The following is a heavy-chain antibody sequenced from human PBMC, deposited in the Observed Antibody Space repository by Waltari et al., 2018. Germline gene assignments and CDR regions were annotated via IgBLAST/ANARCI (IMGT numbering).Heavy chain of an antibody. CDR1: GFSFSHYG. CDR2: IQYYGSVE. V-gene: IGHV3-33*05. J-gene: IGHJ4*02. Sequence: QVQLVESGGGVVQPGKSLRLSCEGSGFSFSHYGIPWVRQAPGKGLEWVAAIQYYGSVEYYADSVKGRFTISRDNSKNTVFLQLNSLRAEDTAVYYCARALTTPNDFWGQGTLVTVSS. D-gene: IGHD4-17*01. CDR3: ARALTTPNDF.